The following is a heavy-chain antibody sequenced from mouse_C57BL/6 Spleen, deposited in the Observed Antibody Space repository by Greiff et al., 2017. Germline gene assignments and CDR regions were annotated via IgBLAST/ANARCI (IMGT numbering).Heavy chain of an antibody. J-gene: IGHJ1*03. D-gene: IGHD1-1*01. V-gene: IGHV1-76*01. CDR2: IYPGSGNT. CDR1: GYTFTDYY. CDR3: AREITTVVDDWYFDV. Sequence: QVQLKQSGAELVRPGASVKLSCKASGYTFTDYYINWVKQRPGQGLEWIARIYPGSGNTYYNEKFKGKATLTAEKSSSTAYMQLSSLTSEDSAVYFCAREITTVVDDWYFDVWGTGTTVTVSS.